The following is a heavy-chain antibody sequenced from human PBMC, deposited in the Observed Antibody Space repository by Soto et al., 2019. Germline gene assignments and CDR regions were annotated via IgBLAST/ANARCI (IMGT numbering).Heavy chain of an antibody. Sequence: PSETLSLTCTVSGGSISSGGYYWSWIRQHPGKGLEWIGYIYYSGSTYYNPSLKSRVTISVDTSKNQFSLKLSSVTAADTAVYYCARDGRKYYDFWSGYTGSYYMDVWGKGTTVTVSS. D-gene: IGHD3-3*01. CDR3: ARDGRKYYDFWSGYTGSYYMDV. J-gene: IGHJ6*03. CDR2: IYYSGST. CDR1: GGSISSGGYY. V-gene: IGHV4-31*03.